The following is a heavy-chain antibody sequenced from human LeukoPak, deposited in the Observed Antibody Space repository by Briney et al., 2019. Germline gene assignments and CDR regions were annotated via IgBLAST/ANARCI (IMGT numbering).Heavy chain of an antibody. CDR3: ARAIRGIVVVPAAMFDY. J-gene: IGHJ4*02. Sequence: ASVKVSCKASGYTFTSYGISWVRQAPGQGLEWMGWISAYNGNTNYAQKLQGRVTMTTDTSTSTAYMELRSLRSDDTAVYYCARAIRGIVVVPAAMFDYWGQGTLVTVSS. CDR1: GYTFTSYG. V-gene: IGHV1-18*01. CDR2: ISAYNGNT. D-gene: IGHD2-2*01.